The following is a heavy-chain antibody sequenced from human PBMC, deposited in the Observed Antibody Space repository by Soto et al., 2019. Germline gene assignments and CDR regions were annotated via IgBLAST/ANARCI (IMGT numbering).Heavy chain of an antibody. V-gene: IGHV4-30-4*01. J-gene: IGHJ4*02. CDR2: IYYSGST. CDR3: ATFSTVTPLGFDY. D-gene: IGHD4-4*01. CDR1: GGSISSGDYY. Sequence: SETLSLTCTVSGGSISSGDYYWSWIRQPPGKGLEWIGYIYYSGSTYYNPSLKSRVTISVDASKNQFSLKLSSVTAADTAVYYCATFSTVTPLGFDYWGQGTLVTVSS.